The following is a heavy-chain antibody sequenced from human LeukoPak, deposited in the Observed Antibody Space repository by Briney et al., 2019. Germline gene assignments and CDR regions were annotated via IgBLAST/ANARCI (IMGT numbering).Heavy chain of an antibody. D-gene: IGHD1-14*01. Sequence: GGSLRLSCAASGFTFSGHWMSWVRQAPGKGLEWVANINQGGSGKYYVDSVKGRFTISRDNANNLLYLQMNSLRGEDTAVYYCTRDRSRAEDDWGQGTLVTVSS. J-gene: IGHJ4*02. CDR3: TRDRSRAEDD. CDR1: GFTFSGHW. CDR2: INQGGSGK. V-gene: IGHV3-7*01.